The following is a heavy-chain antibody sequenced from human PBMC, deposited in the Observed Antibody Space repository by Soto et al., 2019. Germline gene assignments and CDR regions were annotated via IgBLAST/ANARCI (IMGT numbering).Heavy chain of an antibody. D-gene: IGHD4-17*01. J-gene: IGHJ4*02. CDR1: GFSLSTSGVG. Sequence: QITLKESGPTLVKPTQTLTLTCTFSGFSLSTSGVGVGWIRQPPGKALEWLALIYWDDDKRYSPSLKSRLTITKDTAKTQVVLTMTNMDLVDTATYYCARSDYGDGYFDFWGQGTLVTVSS. V-gene: IGHV2-5*02. CDR3: ARSDYGDGYFDF. CDR2: IYWDDDK.